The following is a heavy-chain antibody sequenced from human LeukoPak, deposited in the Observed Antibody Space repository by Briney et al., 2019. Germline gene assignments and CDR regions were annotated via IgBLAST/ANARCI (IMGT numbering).Heavy chain of an antibody. V-gene: IGHV3-30*02. D-gene: IGHD3-10*01. Sequence: GESLRLSCAASGFTFSSYGMHWVRQAPGKGLEWVAFIRYDGCNKYYADSVKGRFTISRDNSKNTLYLQMNSLRGEDTAVYYCARVNGSGSYYDYWGPGTLVTVSS. J-gene: IGHJ4*02. CDR3: ARVNGSGSYYDY. CDR1: GFTFSSYG. CDR2: IRYDGCNK.